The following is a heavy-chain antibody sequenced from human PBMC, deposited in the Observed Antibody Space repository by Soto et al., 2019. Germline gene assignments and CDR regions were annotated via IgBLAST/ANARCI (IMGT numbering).Heavy chain of an antibody. CDR2: ISGSGGST. Sequence: GGSLRLSCAASGFTFSSYAMSWVRQAPGKGLEWVSAISGSGGSTYYADSVKGRFTISRDNSKNTLYLQMNSLRAEDTAVYYCAKDRHDFWSGYLGGTFDYWGQGTLVTVSS. CDR3: AKDRHDFWSGYLGGTFDY. J-gene: IGHJ4*02. V-gene: IGHV3-23*01. CDR1: GFTFSSYA. D-gene: IGHD3-3*01.